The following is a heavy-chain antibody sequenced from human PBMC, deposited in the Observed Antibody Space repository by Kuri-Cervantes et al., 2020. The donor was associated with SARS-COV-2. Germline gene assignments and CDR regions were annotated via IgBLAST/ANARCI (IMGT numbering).Heavy chain of an antibody. D-gene: IGHD3-3*01. V-gene: IGHV3-21*01. CDR2: ISSSSSYI. Sequence: GGSLRLSCAASGFTFSSYSMNWVRQAPGKGLEWVSSISSSSSYIYYADSVKGRFTISRDNAKNLLYLQMNSLRAEDTAVYYCARDSLRGIFGVVIIDYWGQGTLVTVSS. CDR1: GFTFSSYS. CDR3: ARDSLRGIFGVVIIDY. J-gene: IGHJ4*02.